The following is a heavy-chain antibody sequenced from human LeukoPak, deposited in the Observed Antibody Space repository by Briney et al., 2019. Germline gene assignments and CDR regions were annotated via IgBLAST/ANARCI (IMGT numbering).Heavy chain of an antibody. V-gene: IGHV3-23*01. CDR2: ISPGGDTI. Sequence: PGGSLRLSCAASGFSFSIYAMSWVSQARGKGLEWVSAISPGGDTIYYLDSVKGRFTISRDNSKNTLYLQMNSLRAEDTAVYYCARRTSVVGPAPFDHWGQGTRVTASS. CDR1: GFSFSIYA. D-gene: IGHD2-2*01. CDR3: ARRTSVVGPAPFDH. J-gene: IGHJ4*02.